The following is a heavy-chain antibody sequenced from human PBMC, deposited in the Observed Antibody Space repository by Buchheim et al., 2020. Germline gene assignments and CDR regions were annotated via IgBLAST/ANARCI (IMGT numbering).Heavy chain of an antibody. Sequence: QVQLVQSGAEVKKPGSSVKVSCRASGGTFSNYAIFWVRQAPGQGLEWMGGIIPISSTANDAQKFQGRVTITADESTSTGYMELSSLRSEDTAVYYCARQSSGWYSGFDYWGQGTL. CDR3: ARQSSGWYSGFDY. V-gene: IGHV1-69*01. CDR1: GGTFSNYA. D-gene: IGHD6-19*01. J-gene: IGHJ4*02. CDR2: IIPISSTA.